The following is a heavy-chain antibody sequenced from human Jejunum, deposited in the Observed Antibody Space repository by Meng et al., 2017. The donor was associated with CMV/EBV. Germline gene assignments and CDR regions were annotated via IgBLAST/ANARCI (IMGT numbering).Heavy chain of an antibody. J-gene: IGHJ4*02. CDR3: ARGYSSDWYDY. D-gene: IGHD6-19*01. CDR1: GGSINNYY. CDR2: IYTSGST. Sequence: QRRLQGSGPGLVKPSDTLSLICTFSGGSINNYYWNWIRQSAGKGLEWIGRIYTSGSTNYNPSLQSRVTMSVDTSKNQFSLKLTSVTAADTAVYYCARGYSSDWYDYWGQGALVTVSS. V-gene: IGHV4-4*07.